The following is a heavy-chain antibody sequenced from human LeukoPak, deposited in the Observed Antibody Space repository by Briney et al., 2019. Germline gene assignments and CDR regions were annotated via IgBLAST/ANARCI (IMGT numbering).Heavy chain of an antibody. CDR2: ISGDGGKR. CDR3: ALFGESTDYYFDY. Sequence: GGSLRLSCAASGFNLDDYAMHWVRQAPGKGLEWVYLISGDGGKRKYADCVKGRFTISRDNSKNSLYLQMNSLRTEDTALYYCALFGESTDYYFDYWGQGTLITVSS. CDR1: GFNLDDYA. D-gene: IGHD3-10*02. V-gene: IGHV3-43*02. J-gene: IGHJ4*02.